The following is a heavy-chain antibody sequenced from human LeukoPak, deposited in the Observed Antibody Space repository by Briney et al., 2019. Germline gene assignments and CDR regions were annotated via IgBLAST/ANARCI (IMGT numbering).Heavy chain of an antibody. J-gene: IGHJ4*02. CDR2: ISSSSSYI. V-gene: IGHV3-21*01. Sequence: GGSLRLSCAASGFTFSTYGTYWVRQAPGKGLEWVSSISSSSSYIYYADSVKGRFTISRDNAKNSLYLQMNSLRDEDTAVYYCARDPLPYSGYDSHVFPGSDYWGQGTLVTVSS. CDR1: GFTFSTYG. CDR3: ARDPLPYSGYDSHVFPGSDY. D-gene: IGHD5-12*01.